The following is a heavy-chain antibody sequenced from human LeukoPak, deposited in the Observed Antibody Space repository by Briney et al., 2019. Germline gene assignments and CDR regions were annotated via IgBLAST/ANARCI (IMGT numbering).Heavy chain of an antibody. CDR1: GFTFSSYG. Sequence: PGGSLRLSCAASGFTFSSYGMHWVSQAPGKGLEWVAFIRYDGSNRYYADSVKGRFTISRDNSKNTLYLQMNSLRAEDTAVYYCAKDRSGIHYDILTGYYNRLDAFDIWGQGTMVTVSS. J-gene: IGHJ3*02. V-gene: IGHV3-30*02. CDR3: AKDRSGIHYDILTGYYNRLDAFDI. D-gene: IGHD3-9*01. CDR2: IRYDGSNR.